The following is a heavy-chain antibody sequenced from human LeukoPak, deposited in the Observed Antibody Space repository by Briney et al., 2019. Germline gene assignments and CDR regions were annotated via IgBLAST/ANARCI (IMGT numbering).Heavy chain of an antibody. D-gene: IGHD1-26*01. CDR1: GGTFSSYA. Sequence: ASVKVSCKASGGTFSSYAISWVRQAPRQGLEWMGGIIPIFGTANYAQKFQGRVTITADESTSTAYMELSSLRTEDTALYYCAKDQGWELLHDAFDIWGQGTMVTVSS. CDR3: AKDQGWELLHDAFDI. J-gene: IGHJ3*02. CDR2: IIPIFGTA. V-gene: IGHV1-69*13.